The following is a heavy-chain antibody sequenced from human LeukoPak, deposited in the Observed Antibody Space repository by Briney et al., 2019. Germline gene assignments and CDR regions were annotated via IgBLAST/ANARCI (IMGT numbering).Heavy chain of an antibody. Sequence: ASVKVSCKASGYTFTSYDINWVRQATGQGLEWMGWMNPNSGNTGYAQKFQGRATMTRNTSISTAYMELSSLRSEDTAVYYCASAGLNWNYCLASWGQGTLVTVSS. D-gene: IGHD1-7*01. J-gene: IGHJ4*02. CDR2: MNPNSGNT. CDR1: GYTFTSYD. CDR3: ASAGLNWNYCLAS. V-gene: IGHV1-8*01.